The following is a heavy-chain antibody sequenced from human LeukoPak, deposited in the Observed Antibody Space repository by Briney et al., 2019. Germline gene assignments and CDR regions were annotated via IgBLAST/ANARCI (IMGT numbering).Heavy chain of an antibody. V-gene: IGHV3-21*01. Sequence: GGSLRLSCAASGFTFSSYSMNWVRQAPGKGLEWVSSISSSSSYIYYADSVKGRFTISRGNAKNSLYLQMNSLRAEDTAVYYCAPVGIYYDSREWGQGTLVTVSS. CDR1: GFTFSSYS. D-gene: IGHD3-22*01. CDR3: APVGIYYDSRE. CDR2: ISSSSSYI. J-gene: IGHJ4*02.